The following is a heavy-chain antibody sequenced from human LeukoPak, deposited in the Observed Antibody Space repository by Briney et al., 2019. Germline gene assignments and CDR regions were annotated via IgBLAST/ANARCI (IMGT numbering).Heavy chain of an antibody. V-gene: IGHV3-23*01. CDR3: AREMYYYDSSGYWDAFDI. Sequence: GGSLRLSCAASGFTFSSYGMSWVRQAPGRGLEWVSTITGSGGSTYYADSVKGRFTISRDNSKNTLYLQMNSLRAEDTAVYYCAREMYYYDSSGYWDAFDIWGQGTMVTVSS. CDR2: ITGSGGST. J-gene: IGHJ3*02. D-gene: IGHD3-22*01. CDR1: GFTFSSYG.